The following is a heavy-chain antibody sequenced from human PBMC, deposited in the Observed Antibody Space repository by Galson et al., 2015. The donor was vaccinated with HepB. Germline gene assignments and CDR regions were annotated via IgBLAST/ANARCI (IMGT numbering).Heavy chain of an antibody. V-gene: IGHV1-18*04. D-gene: IGHD4/OR15-4a*01. J-gene: IGHJ4*02. Sequence: SVKVSCKASGYTFTTNGISWVRQAPGQGLGWMWWISANSGNTKYAQNLQGRVTLTRDTSTSTAYLELRSLRADDTAAYYCARDRDYRFDYWGQGTLVTVSS. CDR1: GYTFTTNG. CDR3: ARDRDYRFDY. CDR2: ISANSGNT.